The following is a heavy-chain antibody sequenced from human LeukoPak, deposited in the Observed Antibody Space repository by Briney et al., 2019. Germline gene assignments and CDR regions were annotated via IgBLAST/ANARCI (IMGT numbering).Heavy chain of an antibody. D-gene: IGHD2-15*01. CDR1: GFTFSSYW. CDR3: ARDTIERGYCSGGSCPNVYYYYYGMDV. Sequence: GGSLRLSCAASGFTFSSYWMSWGRQAPGKGLGWVANIKQDGSEKYYVDSVKGRFTISRDNAKNSLYLQMHSLRAEDTAVYYCARDTIERGYCSGGSCPNVYYYYYGMDVWGQGTTVTVSS. J-gene: IGHJ6*02. CDR2: IKQDGSEK. V-gene: IGHV3-7*01.